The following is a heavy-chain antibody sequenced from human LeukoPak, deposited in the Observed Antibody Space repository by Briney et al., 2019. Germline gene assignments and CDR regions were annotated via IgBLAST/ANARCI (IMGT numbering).Heavy chain of an antibody. D-gene: IGHD6-6*01. CDR3: TSSSSRGIYYYYYYMDV. CDR1: GFTFSSYA. Sequence: PGGSLRLSCAASGFTFSSYAMSWVRQAPGKGLEWVSAISGSGGSTYHADSVKGRFTISRDNSKNTLYLQMNSLRAEDTAVYYCTSSSSRGIYYYYYYMDVWGKGTTVTVSS. CDR2: ISGSGGST. V-gene: IGHV3-23*01. J-gene: IGHJ6*03.